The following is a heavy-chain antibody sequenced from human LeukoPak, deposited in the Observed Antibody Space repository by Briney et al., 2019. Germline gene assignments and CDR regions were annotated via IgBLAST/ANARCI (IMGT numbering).Heavy chain of an antibody. CDR3: ARMAQANGAAFDI. CDR2: ISGSGGST. CDR1: GFTFSSYA. D-gene: IGHD2-8*01. J-gene: IGHJ3*02. V-gene: IGHV3-23*01. Sequence: PGGSLRLSCAASGFTFSSYAMSWVRQPPGKGLEWISAISGSGGSTYYADSVKGRFTISRDNSKNTLYLQMNSLRAEDTAVYYCARMAQANGAAFDIWGQGTMVTVSS.